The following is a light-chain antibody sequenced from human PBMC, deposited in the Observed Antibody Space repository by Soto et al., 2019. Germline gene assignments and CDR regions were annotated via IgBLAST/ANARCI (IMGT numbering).Light chain of an antibody. CDR2: AAS. CDR3: QQTYDTPIT. V-gene: IGKV1-39*01. J-gene: IGKJ5*01. CDR1: QAINRY. Sequence: DIQVAQSPSSLSASVVDRVTITCRTSQAINRYLNWYQQTPGRAPKLLIYAASILHSGVPPRFSGSGVGTYFTLTINGLQPEDFTAYYCQQTYDTPITFGQGTRLEIK.